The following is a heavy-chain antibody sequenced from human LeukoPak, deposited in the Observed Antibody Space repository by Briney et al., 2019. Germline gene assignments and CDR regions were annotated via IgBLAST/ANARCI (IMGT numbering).Heavy chain of an antibody. V-gene: IGHV1-46*01. CDR1: GYTFTSYY. D-gene: IGHD2-15*01. J-gene: IGHJ5*02. CDR2: INPSGGST. Sequence: ASVKVACKASGYTFTSYYMHWVRQAPGQGLDWMGIINPSGGSTSYAQRFQGRVTMTRDTSTSTVSMELSSLRSEDTAVYYCARGWRPIKTKIGYCSGGSCSSFDPWGQGTLVTVSS. CDR3: ARGWRPIKTKIGYCSGGSCSSFDP.